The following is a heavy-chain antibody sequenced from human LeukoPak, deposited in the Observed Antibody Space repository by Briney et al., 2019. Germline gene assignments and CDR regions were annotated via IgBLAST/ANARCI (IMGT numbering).Heavy chain of an antibody. D-gene: IGHD3-3*01. CDR1: GFTLSSNY. CDR2: IYSGGST. J-gene: IGHJ4*02. V-gene: IGHV3-66*02. Sequence: GGSLRLSCAASGFTLSSNYMRWVRQAPGKGLEWVSVIYSGGSTYYADSVKGRFTISRDNSKNTLYLQMNSLRAEDTAVYYCASTYDFWSGYYIDYWGQGTLVTVSS. CDR3: ASTYDFWSGYYIDY.